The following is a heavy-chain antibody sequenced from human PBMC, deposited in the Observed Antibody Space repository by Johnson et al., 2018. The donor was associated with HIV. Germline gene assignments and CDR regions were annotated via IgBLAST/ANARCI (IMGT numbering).Heavy chain of an antibody. CDR1: GFTITTYG. V-gene: IGHV3-33*01. CDR3: ARYSGSYYTIAFDI. D-gene: IGHD1-26*01. Sequence: QVQLVESGGGVVQPGRSLRLSCVASGFTITTYGMHWVRQSPGKGLEWVAVIWYDGNNKYYADSVKGRFTISRDNSKNTLYLQMNNLRAEDTAMYYCARYSGSYYTIAFDIWGQGTMVTVSS. CDR2: IWYDGNNK. J-gene: IGHJ3*02.